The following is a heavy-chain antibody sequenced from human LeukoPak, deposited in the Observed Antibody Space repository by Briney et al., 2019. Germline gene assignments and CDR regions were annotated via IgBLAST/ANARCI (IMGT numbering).Heavy chain of an antibody. D-gene: IGHD3-3*01. CDR1: GYTLTELS. CDR3: ATRSVITIFGVVTSNPLDVLRDWYFDL. J-gene: IGHJ2*01. Sequence: AASVKVSCKVSGYTLTELSMHWVRQAPGKGLEWMGGFDPEDGETIYAQKFQGRVTMTEDTSTDTAYMELSSLRSEDTAVYYCATRSVITIFGVVTSNPLDVLRDWYFDLWGRGTLVTVSS. CDR2: FDPEDGET. V-gene: IGHV1-24*01.